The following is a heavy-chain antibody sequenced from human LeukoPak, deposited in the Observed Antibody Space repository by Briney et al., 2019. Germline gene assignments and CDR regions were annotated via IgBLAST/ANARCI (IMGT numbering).Heavy chain of an antibody. CDR3: ARQTGTTVAFDI. CDR1: GFTFSSYT. CDR2: ISSSSSYR. J-gene: IGHJ3*02. V-gene: IGHV3-21*01. Sequence: GGSLRLSCAASGFTFSSYTMNWVRQAPGKGLEWVSSISSSSSYRYYADSVEGRFTSSRDNAKNSVCLQMNSLRAEDTAAYYCARQTGTTVAFDIWGQGTMVTVSS. D-gene: IGHD4-17*01.